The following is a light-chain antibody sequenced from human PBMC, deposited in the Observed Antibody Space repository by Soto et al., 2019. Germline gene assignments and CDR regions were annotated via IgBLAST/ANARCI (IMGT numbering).Light chain of an antibody. J-gene: IGKJ4*01. CDR1: QSVSIN. Sequence: ERVMTQSPATLSVSPGERATLSCRASQSVSINLAWYQQKPGQAPRLFIYGTSIRATGIPARFSGSGSGTEFTLIISSLQSEDFAVYYCQQYNNWPLTFGGGTKVEI. CDR3: QQYNNWPLT. CDR2: GTS. V-gene: IGKV3-15*01.